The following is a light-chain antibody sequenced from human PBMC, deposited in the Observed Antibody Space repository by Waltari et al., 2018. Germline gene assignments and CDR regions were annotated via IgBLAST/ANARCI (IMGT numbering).Light chain of an antibody. J-gene: IGKJ3*01. Sequence: EVVLTQSPATLSLSPGEGATLSCRDSQSVSAYLAWYQQKPGQAPRLLIYGSSTRATGVPDRFSGRGSGTDFRLTISSVEPEDFAVYYCQHTTDWPPAFTFGPGTRVDL. CDR2: GSS. V-gene: IGKV3-11*01. CDR3: QHTTDWPPAFT. CDR1: QSVSAY.